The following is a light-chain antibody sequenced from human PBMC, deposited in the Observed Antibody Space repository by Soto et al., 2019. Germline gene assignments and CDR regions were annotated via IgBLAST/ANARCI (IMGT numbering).Light chain of an antibody. Sequence: IKMTQSPSSLSASVGDRVTITCRASQTISVYLNWYQQKPVRAPDVLIYSASTRRSGVPSRFSGSGSGTDFTLTITSLQPEDFATYYCQQTYSVPLTFGGGTKVE. V-gene: IGKV1-39*01. CDR1: QTISVY. J-gene: IGKJ4*01. CDR3: QQTYSVPLT. CDR2: SAS.